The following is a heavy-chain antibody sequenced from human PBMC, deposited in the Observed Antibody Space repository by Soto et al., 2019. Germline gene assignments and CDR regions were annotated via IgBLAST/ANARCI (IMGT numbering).Heavy chain of an antibody. CDR3: ARLTGWLAYFDY. J-gene: IGHJ4*02. CDR1: GGSISSSSYY. CDR2: IYYSGST. V-gene: IGHV4-39*01. D-gene: IGHD6-19*01. Sequence: SETLSLTCTVSGGSISSSSYYWGWIRQPPGKGLEWIGSIYYSGSTYYNPSLKSRVTISVDTSKNQFSLKLSSVTAADTAVYYCARLTGWLAYFDYWGQGTLVTVSS.